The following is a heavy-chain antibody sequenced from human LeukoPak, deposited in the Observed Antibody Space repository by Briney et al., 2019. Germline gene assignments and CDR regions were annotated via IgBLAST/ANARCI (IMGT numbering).Heavy chain of an antibody. J-gene: IGHJ5*02. CDR3: ARSFGRVTAKLGWFDP. CDR1: GYTFTGYY. D-gene: IGHD2-21*02. V-gene: IGHV1-2*02. Sequence: GASVKVSCKASGYTFTGYYMHWVRQAPGQGLEWMGWINPNSGGTNYAQKFQGRVTMTRDTSISTAYMELSRLRSDDTAVYYCARSFGRVTAKLGWFDPWGQGTLVTVSS. CDR2: INPNSGGT.